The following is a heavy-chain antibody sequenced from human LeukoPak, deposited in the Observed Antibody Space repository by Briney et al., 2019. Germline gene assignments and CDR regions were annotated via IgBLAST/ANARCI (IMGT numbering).Heavy chain of an antibody. V-gene: IGHV4-59*12. D-gene: IGHD2-2*01. CDR1: GGSISSYY. J-gene: IGHJ3*02. CDR2: IYYSGST. CDR3: ARGRVVPASSI. Sequence: SETLSLTCTVSGGSISSYYWSWIRQPPGKGLEWIGYIYYSGSTNYNPSLKSRVTISVDTSKNQFSLKLSSVTAADTAVYYCARGRVVPASSIWGQGTMVTVSS.